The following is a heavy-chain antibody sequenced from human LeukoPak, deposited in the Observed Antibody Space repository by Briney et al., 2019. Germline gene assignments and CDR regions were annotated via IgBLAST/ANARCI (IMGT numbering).Heavy chain of an antibody. Sequence: GSSVKVSCKASGGIFMSYAINWVRQAPGQGLEWMGRIIPIFGTANYAQKFQGRVTITTDESTSTAHMELSSLRSEDTAVYYCARDRMTSWGQGTLVTVSS. CDR3: ARDRMTS. CDR1: GGIFMSYA. J-gene: IGHJ5*02. CDR2: IIPIFGTA. V-gene: IGHV1-69*05.